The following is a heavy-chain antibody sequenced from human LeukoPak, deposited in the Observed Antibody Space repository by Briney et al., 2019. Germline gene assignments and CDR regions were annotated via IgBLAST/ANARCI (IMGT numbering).Heavy chain of an antibody. Sequence: GASVKVSCKAFGYTFTDYYIHWVRQAPGQGLEWMGWINPNNGATNYAQKVQGRVTMTRDTSVSTAYMELSRLRSDDTAVYYCARGGRGIAVAGKLDRSTHWGQGTLVTVSS. CDR1: GYTFTDYY. CDR3: ARGGRGIAVAGKLDRSTH. D-gene: IGHD6-19*01. V-gene: IGHV1-2*02. J-gene: IGHJ4*02. CDR2: INPNNGAT.